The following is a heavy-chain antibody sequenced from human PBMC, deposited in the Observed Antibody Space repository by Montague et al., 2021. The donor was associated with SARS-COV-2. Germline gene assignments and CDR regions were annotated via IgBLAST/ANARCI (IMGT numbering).Heavy chain of an antibody. D-gene: IGHD5-24*01. CDR2: ISYDGSNK. CDR3: ARESSIDEKGMGLDY. CDR1: GFTFSSYG. V-gene: IGHV3-30-3*01. Sequence: FLRLSCAASGFTFSSYGMHLVRQAPGKGLEWATLISYDGSNKYYADSVKGRFTISRDTSKNTLYLQMSSLRAEDTAVYYCARESSIDEKGMGLDYWGQGTLVTVSS. J-gene: IGHJ4*02.